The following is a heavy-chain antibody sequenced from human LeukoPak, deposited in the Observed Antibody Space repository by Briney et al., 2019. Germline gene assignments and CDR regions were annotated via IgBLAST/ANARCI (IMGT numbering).Heavy chain of an antibody. CDR1: GGSISSRPSY. CDR2: MYYSGGT. J-gene: IGHJ3*02. CDR3: ARRPPWWQDPGITFDI. V-gene: IGHV4-39*01. D-gene: IGHD2-15*01. Sequence: SETLSLTCTVSGGSISSRPSYCGWIRQPPGKGLEWIGSMYYSGGTNYNPSLRSRVTMSVDTSKNQFSLKLSSVTAADTAVYYRARRPPWWQDPGITFDIWGQGTMVTVSS.